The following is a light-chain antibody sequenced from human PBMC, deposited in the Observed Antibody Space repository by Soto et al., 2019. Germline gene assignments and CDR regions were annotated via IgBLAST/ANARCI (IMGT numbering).Light chain of an antibody. CDR2: AAS. CDR1: QTISNS. CDR3: QQRYSTPFT. Sequence: DIQMTQSPSSLSASVGDRVTITCRASQTISNSLNWYQQKPGKAPKYLIYAASSLQSGVPSRFSGSGSGTDFTLTISSLHAEDFATYYCQQRYSTPFTFGPGTKVDIK. J-gene: IGKJ3*01. V-gene: IGKV1-39*01.